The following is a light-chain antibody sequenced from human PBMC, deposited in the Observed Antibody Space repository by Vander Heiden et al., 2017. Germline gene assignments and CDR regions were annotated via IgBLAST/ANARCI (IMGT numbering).Light chain of an antibody. CDR2: KNN. J-gene: IGLJ2*01. Sequence: QSVLTQPPPASGTPGPRVTISCSGSSSNIGTYSVYWYQQLPGTSPKLLMYKNNQRPSGVPDRFSGSKSGTSASLAISGLRSEDEADYYCAAWDDSLDGLVVFGGGTKLTVL. CDR3: AAWDDSLDGLVV. V-gene: IGLV1-47*01. CDR1: SSNIGTYS.